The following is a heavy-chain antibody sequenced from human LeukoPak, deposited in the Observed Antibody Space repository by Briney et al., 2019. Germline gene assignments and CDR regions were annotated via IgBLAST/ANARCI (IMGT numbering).Heavy chain of an antibody. CDR1: GFTFSSYS. V-gene: IGHV3-21*01. D-gene: IGHD3-9*01. J-gene: IGHJ4*02. CDR3: AKEGDFYDILTDY. Sequence: GGSLRLSCAASGFTFSSYSMNWVRQAPGKGLEWVSSISSSSSYIYYADSVKGRFTISRDNAKNSLYLQMNSLRAEDTAVYYCAKEGDFYDILTDYWGQGTLVTVSS. CDR2: ISSSSSYI.